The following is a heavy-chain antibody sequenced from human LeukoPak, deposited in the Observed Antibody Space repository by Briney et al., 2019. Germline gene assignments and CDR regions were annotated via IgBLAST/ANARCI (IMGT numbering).Heavy chain of an antibody. CDR3: ARGASHLGATRIMCY. Sequence: SETLSLTCAVYGGSFSGYYWSWIRQPPGKGLEWIGEINHSGSTNYNPSLKSRVTISVDTSKNQFSLKLSSVTATDTAVYYCARGASHLGATRIMCYWGQGTLVTVSS. CDR2: INHSGST. J-gene: IGHJ4*02. V-gene: IGHV4-34*01. CDR1: GGSFSGYY. D-gene: IGHD1-26*01.